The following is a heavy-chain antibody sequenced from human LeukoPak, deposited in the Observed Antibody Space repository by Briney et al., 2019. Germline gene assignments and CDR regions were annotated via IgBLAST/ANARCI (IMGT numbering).Heavy chain of an antibody. J-gene: IGHJ4*02. CDR1: GFSFTSHA. D-gene: IGHD3-10*01. CDR3: ARDGDTSVRGLNFDY. V-gene: IGHV3-30-3*01. CDR2: MSYDGNNK. Sequence: GRSLRLSCTTSGFSFTSHAIHWVRQAPGKGLEWVAVMSYDGNNKYYADSVKGRFTISRDNSKSTLYLQMNSLITQDTAVYYCARDGDTSVRGLNFDYWSQGTLVTVSS.